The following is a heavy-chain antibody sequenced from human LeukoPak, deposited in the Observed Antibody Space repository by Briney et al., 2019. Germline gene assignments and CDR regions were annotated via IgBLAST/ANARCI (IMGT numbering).Heavy chain of an antibody. Sequence: QPGGSLRLSCAASGFTFSSYAMSWVRQAPGKGLEWVSTISASGGNTFYADSMKGRFTISRDNSKNTLHLQMNSLRAEDTAVYYCTTDPIVVVPAANTLPVVYWGQGTLVTVSS. CDR1: GFTFSSYA. J-gene: IGHJ4*02. V-gene: IGHV3-23*01. D-gene: IGHD2-2*01. CDR2: ISASGGNT. CDR3: TTDPIVVVPAANTLPVVY.